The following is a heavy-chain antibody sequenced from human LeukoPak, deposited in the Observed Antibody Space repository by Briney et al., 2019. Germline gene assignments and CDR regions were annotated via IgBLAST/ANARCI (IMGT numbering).Heavy chain of an antibody. CDR3: ASGEVTSVDY. CDR2: ISSSSSYI. V-gene: IGHV3-21*01. Sequence: PGGSLILSCAASGFTCSSYSMNWVRQAPGKGLEWVSSISSSSSYIYYADSVKGRFTISRDNAKNSLYLQMNSLRAEDTAVYYCASGEVTSVDYWGQGTLVTVSS. CDR1: GFTCSSYS. D-gene: IGHD3-10*01. J-gene: IGHJ4*02.